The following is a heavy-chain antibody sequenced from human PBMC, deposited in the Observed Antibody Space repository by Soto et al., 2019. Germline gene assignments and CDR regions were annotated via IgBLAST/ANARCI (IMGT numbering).Heavy chain of an antibody. Sequence: SETLSLTCTVSGGSISSYYWSWIRQPPGKGLEWIGYIYYSGNTNYNPSLKSRVTISVDTSKNQFSLKLSSVTAADTAVYYCARVRSIAAPGYYYYDMDVWGQGTTVTVSS. J-gene: IGHJ6*02. CDR2: IYYSGNT. V-gene: IGHV4-59*01. CDR3: ARVRSIAAPGYYYYDMDV. D-gene: IGHD6-6*01. CDR1: GGSISSYY.